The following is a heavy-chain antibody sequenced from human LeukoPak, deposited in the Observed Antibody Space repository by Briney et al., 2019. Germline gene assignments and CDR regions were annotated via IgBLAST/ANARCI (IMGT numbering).Heavy chain of an antibody. CDR2: IWYDGSNK. V-gene: IGHV3-33*01. CDR1: GFTFRSYG. CDR3: AIAEGITMPRGGEAFDI. Sequence: PGRSLRLSRAASGFTFRSYGMHWVREAPGKGLEGVALIWYDGSNKYYVDAVRGRFTISRDNSKNTLYLQMNRLRAEDTSVYYRAIAEGITMPRGGEAFDIWGQETMVTVSS. J-gene: IGHJ3*02. D-gene: IGHD2-2*01.